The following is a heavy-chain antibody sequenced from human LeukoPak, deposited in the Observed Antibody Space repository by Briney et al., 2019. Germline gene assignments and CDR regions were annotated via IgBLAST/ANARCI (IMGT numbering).Heavy chain of an antibody. CDR1: GGSLSSPYY. J-gene: IGHJ5*02. CDR2: IYHTGTA. D-gene: IGHD3-16*01. Sequence: SETLSLTCTVSGGSLSSPYYWGWIRQPPGKGLEWIGSIYHTGTAYYNPSLRSRVAMPVDTSKNQFSLNLSSVTAADTAVYYCARDWGTPMAHTDHWGQGTLVTVSS. V-gene: IGHV4-38-2*02. CDR3: ARDWGTPMAHTDH.